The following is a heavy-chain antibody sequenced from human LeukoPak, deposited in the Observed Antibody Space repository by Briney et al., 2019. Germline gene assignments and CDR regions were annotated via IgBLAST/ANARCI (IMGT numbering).Heavy chain of an antibody. D-gene: IGHD5-24*01. CDR1: GFTFRNYA. CDR3: AKELTERWLIDAFDI. V-gene: IGHV3-23*01. J-gene: IGHJ3*02. CDR2: ISDSGGVI. Sequence: PGGSLRLSCAASGFTFRNYAMNWVPQAPGKGLEWVSGISDSGGVIDYADSVKGRFTISRDNSMNTLYLQMSSLRAEDTAIYYCAKELTERWLIDAFDIWGQGTVVTVSS.